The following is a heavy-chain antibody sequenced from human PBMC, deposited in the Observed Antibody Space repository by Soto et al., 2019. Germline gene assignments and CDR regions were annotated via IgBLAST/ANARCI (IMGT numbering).Heavy chain of an antibody. CDR2: ISGGGPPT. Sequence: EVQMLESGGGLVQPGGSLRLSCTGSGFTFSSYGMSWVRQAPGKGLEWVSGISGGGPPTYYADSVRGRFTISRDNSKNALYLQMNRLRAEYTAVYYCAIRTYSTGWYYLDLLGRGTLVTVSP. CDR1: GFTFSSYG. D-gene: IGHD6-25*01. J-gene: IGHJ4*02. V-gene: IGHV3-23*01. CDR3: AIRTYSTGWYYLDL.